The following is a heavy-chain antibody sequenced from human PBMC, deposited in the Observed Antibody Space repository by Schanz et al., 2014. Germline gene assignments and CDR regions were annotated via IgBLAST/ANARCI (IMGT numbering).Heavy chain of an antibody. CDR3: AKAYSSGWYDLDY. V-gene: IGHV3-23*04. J-gene: IGHJ4*02. Sequence: EVRLVESGGGLVQPGGSLRLSCAASGFTFYNYAMTWVRQAPGKGLEWVSAISGSGGSTYYADSVKGRFTISRDNSRNTVYLQMNSLRTEDTAVYYCAKAYSSGWYDLDYWGQGTLVTVSS. CDR2: ISGSGGST. D-gene: IGHD6-19*01. CDR1: GFTFYNYA.